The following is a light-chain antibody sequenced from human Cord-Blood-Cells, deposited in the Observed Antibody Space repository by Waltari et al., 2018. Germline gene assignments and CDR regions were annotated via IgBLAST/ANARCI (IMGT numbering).Light chain of an antibody. Sequence: QPVLTPPPSASGTPGQRVTIPCCGSGTNTRTTAVHSHQQLPGPAPQLLIYRNNQRPSGVPDRFSGSKSGTSASLAISGLRSEDEADYYCAAWDDSLSGPVFGGGTKLTVL. CDR3: AAWDDSLSGPV. V-gene: IGLV1-47*01. CDR2: RNN. J-gene: IGLJ3*02. CDR1: GTNTRTTA.